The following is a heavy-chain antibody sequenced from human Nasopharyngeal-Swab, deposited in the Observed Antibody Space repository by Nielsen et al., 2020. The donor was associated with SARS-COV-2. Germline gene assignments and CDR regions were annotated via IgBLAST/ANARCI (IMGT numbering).Heavy chain of an antibody. CDR1: GGSISSYY. D-gene: IGHD1-26*01. V-gene: IGHV4-39*07. CDR2: IYYSGST. CDR3: ARVIVGADYFDY. J-gene: IGHJ4*02. Sequence: SETLSLTCTVSGGSISSYYWGWIRQPPGKGLEWIGSIYYSGSTYYNPSLKSRATISVDTSKNQFSLKLSSVTAADTAVYYCARVIVGADYFDYWGQGTLVTVSS.